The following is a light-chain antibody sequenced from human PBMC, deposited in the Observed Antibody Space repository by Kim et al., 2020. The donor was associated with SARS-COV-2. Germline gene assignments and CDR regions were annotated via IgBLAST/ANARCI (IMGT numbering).Light chain of an antibody. J-gene: IGKJ2*01. CDR1: QSVRSSY. CDR2: GAS. CDR3: QQYGSAPDT. V-gene: IGKV3-20*01. Sequence: EIVLTQSPGTLSLSPGESATLSCRASQSVRSSYLAWHQQRPGQTPRLFIYGASRRATGIPDMFSGSGSGTDFTLTISRLEPEDFAVYYCQQYGSAPDTFGQGTKLEI.